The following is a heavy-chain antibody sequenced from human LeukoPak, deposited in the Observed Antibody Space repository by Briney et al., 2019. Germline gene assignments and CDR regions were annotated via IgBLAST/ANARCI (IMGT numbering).Heavy chain of an antibody. J-gene: IGHJ4*02. CDR1: GFTFSRYA. CDR3: ARGPTPGYSSGWSDY. Sequence: PGTSLRLSCAASGFTFSRYAMHWVRQAPGKGLEWMAVISYDGSNKYYADSVKGRSTISRDNSKNTLYLQVNSLRPEDTAVFYCARGPTPGYSSGWSDYWGQGTLVTVSS. V-gene: IGHV3-30*04. CDR2: ISYDGSNK. D-gene: IGHD6-19*01.